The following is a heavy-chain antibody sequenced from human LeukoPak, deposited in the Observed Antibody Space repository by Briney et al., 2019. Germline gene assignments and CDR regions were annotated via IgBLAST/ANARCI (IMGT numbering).Heavy chain of an antibody. J-gene: IGHJ4*02. Sequence: ASVKVSCKASGYTFTGYYMHWVRQAPGQGLEWMGWINPNSGGTNYAQKFQGRVTMTRDTSISTAYMELSRLRSDDTAVYYCARVPKVVPAAVRFDYWGQGTLVTVSS. CDR2: INPNSGGT. D-gene: IGHD2-2*01. CDR1: GYTFTGYY. V-gene: IGHV1-2*02. CDR3: ARVPKVVPAAVRFDY.